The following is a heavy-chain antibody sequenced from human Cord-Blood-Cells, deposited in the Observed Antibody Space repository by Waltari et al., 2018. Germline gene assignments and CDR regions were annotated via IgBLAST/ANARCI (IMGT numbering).Heavy chain of an antibody. CDR3: ARDPTGITGTTLAYYFDY. Sequence: QVQLVQSGAEVKKPGASVKVSCEASGYTFTGYYMHWVRAAPGQGLEWMGWINPNSGGTNYAQKLQGWVTMTRDTSISTAYMELSRLRSDDTAVYYCARDPTGITGTTLAYYFDYWGQGTLVTVSS. D-gene: IGHD1-20*01. CDR1: GYTFTGYY. V-gene: IGHV1-2*04. J-gene: IGHJ4*02. CDR2: INPNSGGT.